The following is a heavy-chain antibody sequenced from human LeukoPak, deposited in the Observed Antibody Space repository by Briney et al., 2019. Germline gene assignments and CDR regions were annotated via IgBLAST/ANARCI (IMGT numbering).Heavy chain of an antibody. Sequence: GGSLRLSCAASGVTVSNNYLTWVRQAPGEGLEWVSAIYSGGSTYYADSVKGRFTISRDNSKNTMYLQMNSLRAEDTAVYYRARVLRVGWYFDLWGRGTLVTVSS. CDR2: IYSGGST. CDR1: GVTVSNNY. J-gene: IGHJ2*01. V-gene: IGHV3-53*01. CDR3: ARVLRVGWYFDL.